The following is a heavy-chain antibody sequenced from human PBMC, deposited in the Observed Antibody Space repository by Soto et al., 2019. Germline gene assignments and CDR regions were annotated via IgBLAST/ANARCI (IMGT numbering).Heavy chain of an antibody. CDR1: GYTFTSYD. CDR2: MNPDSGDI. Sequence: ASVKVSCKASGYTFTSYDINWVRQATGQGLEWMGWMNPDSGDIGYEHKFQGRVTMTRNTSTSTAYMELRSLRSEDTAVYYCAREGDCSGGSCYSKLYYYYYMDVWGKGTTVTVSS. D-gene: IGHD2-15*01. J-gene: IGHJ6*03. CDR3: AREGDCSGGSCYSKLYYYYYMDV. V-gene: IGHV1-8*01.